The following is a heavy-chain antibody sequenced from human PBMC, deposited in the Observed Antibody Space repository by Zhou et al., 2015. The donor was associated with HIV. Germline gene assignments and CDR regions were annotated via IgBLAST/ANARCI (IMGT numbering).Heavy chain of an antibody. CDR3: ARGNRWLAFNV. J-gene: IGHJ4*03. D-gene: IGHD6-19*01. CDR1: GFTISHSY. Sequence: EHLVESGGRLGQTLEGSLRLYCAASGFTISHSYMAWIRQAPRKSLEWISYVSSSGNTTHYADSVKGRFTVSRDNARNSVFLEMNSLRADDMAIYYCARGNRWLAFNVWGPGTLVTVSS. V-gene: IGHV3-11*01. CDR2: VSSSGNTT.